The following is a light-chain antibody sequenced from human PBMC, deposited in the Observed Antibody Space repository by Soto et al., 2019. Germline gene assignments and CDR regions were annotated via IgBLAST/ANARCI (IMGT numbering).Light chain of an antibody. CDR2: AAS. Sequence: EMVLTQSPGTLSLSPGERATLSCRASQSVDSTYLAWYQQRPGQAPRLLIYAASNRATGIPDRFSGSGSGTDFILTISRLEPEDFAVYYCQQHGTSRWTFGQGTKVEIK. J-gene: IGKJ1*01. CDR1: QSVDSTY. V-gene: IGKV3-20*01. CDR3: QQHGTSRWT.